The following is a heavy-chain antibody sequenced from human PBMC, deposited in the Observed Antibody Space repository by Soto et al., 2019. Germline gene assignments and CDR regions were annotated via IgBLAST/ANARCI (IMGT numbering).Heavy chain of an antibody. CDR2: IYWDDDK. CDR3: AHLYWAVSGTRYYFDY. CDR1: GFSFTTDGMG. V-gene: IGHV2-5*02. D-gene: IGHD6-19*01. Sequence: QTTLKESGPTLVKPTQTLTLTCTFSGFSFTTDGMGVGWIRQPPGKALVWLALIYWDDDKRYSPSLKSSLSFTKDASRNRVGLTLTNMDPSDTATYYCAHLYWAVSGTRYYFDYWGQGTLVTVSS. J-gene: IGHJ4*02.